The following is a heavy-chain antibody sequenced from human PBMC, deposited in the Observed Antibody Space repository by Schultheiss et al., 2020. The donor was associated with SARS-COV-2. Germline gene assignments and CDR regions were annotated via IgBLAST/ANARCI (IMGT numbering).Heavy chain of an antibody. J-gene: IGHJ6*03. CDR3: ARRGYSYGPNQYYYYYMDV. Sequence: SQTLSLTCTVSGGSISSGGYYWSWIRQHPGKGLEWIGEINHSGSTYYNPSLKSRVTISVDTSKNQFSLKLSSVTAADTAVYYCARRGYSYGPNQYYYYYMDVWGKGTTVTVSS. CDR2: INHSGST. D-gene: IGHD5-18*01. CDR1: GGSISSGGYY. V-gene: IGHV4-39*01.